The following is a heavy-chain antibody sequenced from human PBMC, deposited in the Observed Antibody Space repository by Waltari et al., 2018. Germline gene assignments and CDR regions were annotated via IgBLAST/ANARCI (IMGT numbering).Heavy chain of an antibody. CDR3: ARDTTDIVAEVGLND. CDR1: GFTFSRYG. J-gene: IGHJ4*02. V-gene: IGHV3-33*01. Sequence: QVQLVESGGGVVQPGRSLRLSCAASGFTFSRYGMHWVRPAPGKGLEWVAVIWYDGSNKDDADSVKGRFTISRDNSKNTLYLQMNSLRAEDTAVYYCARDTTDIVAEVGLNDWGQGTLVTVSS. D-gene: IGHD5-12*01. CDR2: IWYDGSNK.